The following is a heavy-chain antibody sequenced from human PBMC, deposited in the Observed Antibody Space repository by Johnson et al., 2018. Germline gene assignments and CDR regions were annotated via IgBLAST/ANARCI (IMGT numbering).Heavy chain of an antibody. CDR2: IYYSGST. CDR1: GGSISNYY. CDR3: ARRGAIGSVAFDI. V-gene: IGHV4-59*01. J-gene: IGHJ3*02. D-gene: IGHD4/OR15-4a*01. Sequence: QVQLQESGPGLVKPSETLSLTCTVSGGSISNYYWTWIRQPPGKGLEWIGYIYYSGSTNYNPSLTSRVTISVDTSKNQFSLKLGSVTAEDTAMYYCARRGAIGSVAFDIWGQGTMVTVSS.